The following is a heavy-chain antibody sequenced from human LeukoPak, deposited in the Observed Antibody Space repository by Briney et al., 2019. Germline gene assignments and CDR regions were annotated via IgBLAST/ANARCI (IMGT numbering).Heavy chain of an antibody. Sequence: ASVKVSCKASGYTFTGCYMHWVRQAPGQGLEWMGWINPNSGGTNYAQKFQGWVTMTRDTSISTAYMELSRLRSDDTAVYYCARATGITYYYDSSGYYYFDYWGQGTLVTVSS. D-gene: IGHD3-22*01. CDR3: ARATGITYYYDSSGYYYFDY. J-gene: IGHJ4*02. CDR1: GYTFTGCY. V-gene: IGHV1-2*04. CDR2: INPNSGGT.